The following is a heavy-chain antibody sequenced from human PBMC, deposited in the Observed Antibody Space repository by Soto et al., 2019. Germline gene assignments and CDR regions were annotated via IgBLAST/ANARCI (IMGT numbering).Heavy chain of an antibody. CDR2: IIPIFGTA. CDR3: AREGDYYGSGSYYRPRQSYYYGMDV. D-gene: IGHD3-10*01. V-gene: IGHV1-69*13. CDR1: GGTFSSYA. Sequence: SVKVSCKASGGTFSSYAISWVRQAPGQGLAWMGGIIPIFGTANYAQKFQGRVTITADEYTREAYMELSSLRSEDTAVYYCAREGDYYGSGSYYRPRQSYYYGMDVWGQGPTVTVSS. J-gene: IGHJ6*02.